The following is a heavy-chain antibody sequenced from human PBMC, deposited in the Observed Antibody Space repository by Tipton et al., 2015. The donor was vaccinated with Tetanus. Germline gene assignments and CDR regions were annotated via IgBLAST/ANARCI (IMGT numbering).Heavy chain of an antibody. CDR3: ARAVKDDFWSGFSYLNWFDP. V-gene: IGHV3-11*06. CDR2: ISSSSSYT. D-gene: IGHD3-3*01. CDR1: GFTFSDYY. J-gene: IGHJ5*02. Sequence: SLRLSCAASGFTFSDYYMSWIRQAPGKGLEWVSYISSSSSYTNYADSVKGRFTISRGNAKNSLYLQMNSLRAEDTAVYYCARAVKDDFWSGFSYLNWFDPWGQGTLVTVSS.